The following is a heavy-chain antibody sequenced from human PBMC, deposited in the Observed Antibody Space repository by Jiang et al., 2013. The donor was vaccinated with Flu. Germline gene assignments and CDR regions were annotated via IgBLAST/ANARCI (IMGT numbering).Heavy chain of an antibody. CDR3: ARPGGYGDYVNYFDY. CDR1: GFTFSSYA. CDR2: ISGSGGST. J-gene: IGHJ4*02. V-gene: IGHV3-23*01. D-gene: IGHD4-17*01. Sequence: VQLLESGGGLVQPGGSLRLSCAASGFTFSSYAMSWVRQAPGKGLEWVSAISGSGGSTYYADSVKGRFTISRDNSKNTLYLQMNSLRAEDTAVYYCARPGGYGDYVNYFDYWGQGTLVTVSS.